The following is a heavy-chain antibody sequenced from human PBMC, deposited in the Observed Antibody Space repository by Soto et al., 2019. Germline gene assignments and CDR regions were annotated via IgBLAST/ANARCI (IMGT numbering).Heavy chain of an antibody. J-gene: IGHJ4*02. CDR1: GYTFTNYY. D-gene: IGHD5-12*01. Sequence: GASVKVSCKASGYTFTNYYMHWVRQAPGQGLEWMGMINPRGGRTTYPQKFQGRVTMTTDTSTSTAYMELSSLRSDDTAVYYCVRVVAIPGYPDYWGQGTLVTVS. V-gene: IGHV1-46*01. CDR2: INPRGGRT. CDR3: VRVVAIPGYPDY.